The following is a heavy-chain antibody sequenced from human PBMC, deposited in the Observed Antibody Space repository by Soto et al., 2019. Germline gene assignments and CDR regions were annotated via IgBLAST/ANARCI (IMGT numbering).Heavy chain of an antibody. V-gene: IGHV1-69*05. Sequence: SVKVSCKASGGTFSSYAISWVRQAPGQGLEWMGGIIPIFGTANYAQKLQGRVTMTTDTSTSTAYMELRSLRSDDTAVYYCARDLDSSGYYSHFDYWGQGTLVTVSS. J-gene: IGHJ4*02. D-gene: IGHD3-22*01. CDR1: GGTFSSYA. CDR2: IIPIFGTA. CDR3: ARDLDSSGYYSHFDY.